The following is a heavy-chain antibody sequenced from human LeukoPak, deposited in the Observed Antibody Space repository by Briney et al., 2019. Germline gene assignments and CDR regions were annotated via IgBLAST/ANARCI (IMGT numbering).Heavy chain of an antibody. CDR1: DGSISSFY. J-gene: IGHJ6*02. Sequence: SETLSLTCTVSDGSISSFYWSWLRQPPGKGLEWIGYIFYSGSTKYNPSLKSRVTMSVATSKNQFSLKLSSVTAADTAVYYCARHTPVPLPSGFYFEMDVWGQGTTVTVSS. CDR2: IFYSGST. CDR3: ARHTPVPLPSGFYFEMDV. D-gene: IGHD2-15*01. V-gene: IGHV4-59*08.